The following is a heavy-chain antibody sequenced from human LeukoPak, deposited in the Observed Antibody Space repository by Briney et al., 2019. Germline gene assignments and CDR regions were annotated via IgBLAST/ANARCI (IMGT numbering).Heavy chain of an antibody. J-gene: IGHJ5*02. CDR2: IYYSGST. CDR3: ARNYDILTGYAWFDP. CDR1: GGSISSYY. D-gene: IGHD3-9*01. V-gene: IGHV4-59*01. Sequence: SETLSLTCTVSGGSISSYYWSWIRQPPGKGLEWIGYIYYSGSTNYNPSLKSRVTISVDTSKNQFSLKLNSVTAADTAVYYCARNYDILTGYAWFDPWGQGTLVTVSS.